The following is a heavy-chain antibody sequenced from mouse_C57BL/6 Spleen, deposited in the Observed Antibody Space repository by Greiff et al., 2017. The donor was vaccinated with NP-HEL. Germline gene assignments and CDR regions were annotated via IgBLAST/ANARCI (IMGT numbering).Heavy chain of an antibody. CDR3: ARDSLYYYGSHWYFDV. CDR2: INYDGSST. D-gene: IGHD1-1*01. Sequence: EVKLVESEGGLVQPGSSMKLSCTASGFTFSDYYMAWVRQVPEKGLEWVANINYDGSSTYYLDSLKSRFIISRDNAKNILYLQMSSLKSEDTATYYCARDSLYYYGSHWYFDVWGTGTTVTVSS. J-gene: IGHJ1*03. CDR1: GFTFSDYY. V-gene: IGHV5-16*01.